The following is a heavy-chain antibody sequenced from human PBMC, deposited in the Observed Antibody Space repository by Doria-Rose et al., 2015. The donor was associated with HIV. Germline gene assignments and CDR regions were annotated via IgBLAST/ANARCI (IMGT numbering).Heavy chain of an antibody. V-gene: IGHV2-26*01. Sequence: QVTLKESGPVLVKPTETLTLTCTVSGVSLSSPGMGVSWIRQPPGKALEWLANIFSDDERSYKTSLKSRLTISRVTSRSQVDRPMTDMDPVDTATYYCARIKSSRWYHKYYFDFWGQGTLVIVSA. J-gene: IGHJ4*02. D-gene: IGHD6-13*01. CDR2: IFSDDER. CDR3: ARIKSSRWYHKYYFDF. CDR1: GVSLSSPGMG.